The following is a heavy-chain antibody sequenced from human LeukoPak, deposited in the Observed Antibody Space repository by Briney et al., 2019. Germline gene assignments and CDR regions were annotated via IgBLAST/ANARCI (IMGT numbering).Heavy chain of an antibody. CDR1: GFTFSDYY. J-gene: IGHJ6*02. CDR3: ARDIPDMVRGAPDGVDV. Sequence: PGGSLRLSCAASGFTFSDYYMSWIRQAPGRGLEWVSYISGGSFDIYYADSVKGRFTISRDNGKNSLYLQMNSLRAEDTAVYYCARDIPDMVRGAPDGVDVWGQGTTVTVSS. D-gene: IGHD3-10*01. CDR2: ISGGSFDI. V-gene: IGHV3-11*01.